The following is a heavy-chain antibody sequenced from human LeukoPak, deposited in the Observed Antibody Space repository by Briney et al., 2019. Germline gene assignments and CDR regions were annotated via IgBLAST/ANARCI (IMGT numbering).Heavy chain of an antibody. Sequence: GGSLRLSCAASGFTFSNHGMNWVRQAPGKGLEWVSGISPSGDITYYADSVKGRFTISRDNAKNSLYLQMNSLRAEDTAVYYCAKAQVGATSFYYFDYWGQGTLVTVSS. V-gene: IGHV3-23*01. J-gene: IGHJ4*02. CDR2: ISPSGDIT. D-gene: IGHD1-26*01. CDR3: AKAQVGATSFYYFDY. CDR1: GFTFSNHG.